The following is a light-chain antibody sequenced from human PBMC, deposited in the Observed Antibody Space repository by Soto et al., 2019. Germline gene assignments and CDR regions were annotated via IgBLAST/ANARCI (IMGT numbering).Light chain of an antibody. CDR2: TAS. J-gene: IGKJ5*01. V-gene: IGKV1-39*01. Sequence: DIRMTHSPSSLSASFLDTVTITCRASQSISSHLNWYQQKPGKAPNLLMYTASNLQSGVPSRFSGSGSGTDFTLTISSLQPEDFATYYCQQSYSTPISFGQGTRLEI. CDR1: QSISSH. CDR3: QQSYSTPIS.